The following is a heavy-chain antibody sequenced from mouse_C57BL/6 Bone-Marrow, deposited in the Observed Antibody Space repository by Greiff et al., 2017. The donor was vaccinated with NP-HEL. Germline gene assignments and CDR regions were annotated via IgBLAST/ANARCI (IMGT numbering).Heavy chain of an antibody. CDR1: GYTFTSYW. D-gene: IGHD2-4*01. J-gene: IGHJ1*03. Sequence: QVQLQQPGAELVMPGASVKLSCKASGYTFTSYWMHWVKQRPGQGLEWIGEIDPSDSYTNYNQKFKGKSTLTVDKSSSTAYMQLSSLTSENSAVYYCARDDYDGWDFDVGGTGTTVTVSS. V-gene: IGHV1-69*01. CDR2: IDPSDSYT. CDR3: ARDDYDGWDFDV.